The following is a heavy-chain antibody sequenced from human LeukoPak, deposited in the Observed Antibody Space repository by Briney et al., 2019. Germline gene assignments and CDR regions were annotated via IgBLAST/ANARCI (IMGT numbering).Heavy chain of an antibody. CDR2: IYYSGST. CDR1: LGSISSYY. J-gene: IGHJ4*02. CDR3: AGGAGGIYGYFEY. D-gene: IGHD2/OR15-2a*01. V-gene: IGHV4-59*01. Sequence: ETLSLTPTVSLGSISSYYSSSIRQPPGKRLGSVGYIYYSGSTTYNPSPKSRVTISVDMCKDQFSMKLGSVTAADPALYYCAGGAGGIYGYFEYWGQGTLVTVSS.